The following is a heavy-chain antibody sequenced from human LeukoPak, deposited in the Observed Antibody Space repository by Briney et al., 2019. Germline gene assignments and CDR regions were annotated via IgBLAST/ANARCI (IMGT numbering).Heavy chain of an antibody. CDR3: ARQDHGPDY. J-gene: IGHJ4*02. Sequence: GGSLRLSCAASGFTFSSYAMSWVRQAPGKGLEWVANIDKDGSEKNYVDSVEGRFTISRDNAKNSLYLQMNYLRPEDTAVYYCARQDHGPDYWGQGTLVTVSS. V-gene: IGHV3-7*01. D-gene: IGHD1-14*01. CDR2: IDKDGSEK. CDR1: GFTFSSYA.